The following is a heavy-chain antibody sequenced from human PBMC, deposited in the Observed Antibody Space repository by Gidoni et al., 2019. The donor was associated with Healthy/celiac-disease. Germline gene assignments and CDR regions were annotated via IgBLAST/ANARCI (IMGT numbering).Heavy chain of an antibody. Sequence: EVQLVGSGGVVVQPGWPLRLPCAASGCTFDDYTMHCVRQAPGKGLEWLSLISLDGGSTCYAVSVKGRFTISRDNSKNSLYLQMNSLRTEDTALYYCARARTSSSSDYFDYWGQGTLVTVSS. V-gene: IGHV3-43*01. CDR1: GCTFDDYT. CDR3: ARARTSSSSDYFDY. J-gene: IGHJ4*02. D-gene: IGHD6-6*01. CDR2: ISLDGGST.